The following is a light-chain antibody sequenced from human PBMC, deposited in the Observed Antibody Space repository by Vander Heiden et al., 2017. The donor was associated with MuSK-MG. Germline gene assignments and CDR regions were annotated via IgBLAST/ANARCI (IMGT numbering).Light chain of an antibody. Sequence: SSLLPQPPSVSAAPGKTARITGGENNIGSKSVHGYQQRPGQAPVLVVYDDSDRPAGIPERFCGSNSGNTATLTISRVEAGDEADYYCQVWYRSSDHVVFGGGTKLTVL. V-gene: IGLV3-21*03. J-gene: IGLJ2*01. CDR1: NIGSKS. CDR2: DDS. CDR3: QVWYRSSDHVV.